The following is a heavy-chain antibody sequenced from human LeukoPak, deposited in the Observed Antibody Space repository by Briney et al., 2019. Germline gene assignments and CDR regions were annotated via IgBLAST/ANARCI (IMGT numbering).Heavy chain of an antibody. CDR1: GGSISSYY. CDR3: ARQNTENWGSEAFDI. V-gene: IGHV4-59*08. CDR2: IYYSGST. J-gene: IGHJ3*02. D-gene: IGHD7-27*01. Sequence: PSETLSLTCTVSGGSISSYYWSWIRQPPGKGLEWIGYIYYSGSTNYNPSLKSRVTISVDTSKNQFSLKLSSVTAADTAVYYCARQNTENWGSEAFDIWGQGTMVTVSS.